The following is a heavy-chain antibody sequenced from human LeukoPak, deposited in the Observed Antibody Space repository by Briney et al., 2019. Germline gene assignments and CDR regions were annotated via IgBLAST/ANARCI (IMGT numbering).Heavy chain of an antibody. V-gene: IGHV5-10-1*01. CDR3: ARHVVGATMGEFDY. J-gene: IGHJ4*02. D-gene: IGHD1-26*01. CDR1: GYNFPTYW. CDR2: IDPTDSYT. Sequence: GESLKISRRASGYNFPTYWISWVRQMPGKGLEWMGRIDPTDSYTNYSPSFQGHVTISADKSLSTAYLQWSSLKASDTAMYYCARHVVGATMGEFDYWGQGTLVTVSS.